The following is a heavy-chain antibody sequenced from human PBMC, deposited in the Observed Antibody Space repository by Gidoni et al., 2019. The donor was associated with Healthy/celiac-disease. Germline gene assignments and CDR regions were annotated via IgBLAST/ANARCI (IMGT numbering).Heavy chain of an antibody. D-gene: IGHD5-18*01. CDR1: GFTFDDYA. CDR3: AKDNNQLWFAVFDY. J-gene: IGHJ4*02. CDR2: ISWNSGSI. Sequence: EVQLVESGGGLVQPGRSLRLSCAASGFTFDDYAMHWVRKAPGKGLEWVLGISWNSGSIGYADSVKGRFTISRDNAKNSLYLQMNSLRAEDTALYYCAKDNNQLWFAVFDYWGQGTLVTVSS. V-gene: IGHV3-9*01.